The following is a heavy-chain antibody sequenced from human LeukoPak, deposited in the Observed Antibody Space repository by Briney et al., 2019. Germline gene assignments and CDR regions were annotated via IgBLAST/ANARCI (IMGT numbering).Heavy chain of an antibody. J-gene: IGHJ6*02. CDR3: ARNDENGMDV. CDR2: ISSSGSTI. V-gene: IGHV3-48*03. D-gene: IGHD1-1*01. Sequence: GGSLRLSCAASGFTFSSYEMNWVRQAPGKGLEWVSYISSSGSTIYYADSVKGRFTISRDNAKNSLYLQMNSLRAEDTAAYYCARNDENGMDVWGQGTTVTVSS. CDR1: GFTFSSYE.